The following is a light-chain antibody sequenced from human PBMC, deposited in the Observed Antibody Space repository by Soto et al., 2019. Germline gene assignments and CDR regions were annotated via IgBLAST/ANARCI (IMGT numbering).Light chain of an antibody. CDR1: SSDVGAYKY. J-gene: IGLJ3*02. CDR2: EVS. Sequence: QSALTQPPSASGSPGQSVTISCTGTSSDVGAYKYVSWYQQYPGKAPKLMIYEVSKRPSGVPDRFSGSKSGNPASLTVSGLQAEDEADYSCTSYVGSNIWVFGGGTKVTVL. V-gene: IGLV2-8*01. CDR3: TSYVGSNIWV.